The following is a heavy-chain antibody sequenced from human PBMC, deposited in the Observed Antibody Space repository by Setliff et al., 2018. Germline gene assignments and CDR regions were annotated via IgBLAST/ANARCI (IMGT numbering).Heavy chain of an antibody. CDR1: GYTLTELS. CDR2: FDPEDGET. V-gene: IGHV1-24*01. J-gene: IGHJ4*02. CDR3: AASYGSGSYYDH. D-gene: IGHD3-10*01. Sequence: ASVKVSCKVSGYTLTELSMHWVRQAPGNGLEWMGGFDPEDGETIYAQKFQGRVTMTEDTSTDTAYMELSSLRSEDTAVYYCAASYGSGSYYDHWGQGTLVTVSS.